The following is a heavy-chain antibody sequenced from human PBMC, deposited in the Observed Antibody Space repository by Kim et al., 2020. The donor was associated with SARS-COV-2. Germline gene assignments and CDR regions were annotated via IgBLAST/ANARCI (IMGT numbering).Heavy chain of an antibody. J-gene: IGHJ4*02. V-gene: IGHV3-23*01. D-gene: IGHD2-15*01. CDR3: TRDASGYSDHHFDF. CDR2: ISRDGGST. CDR1: GFTFSSYG. Sequence: GGSLRLSCAASGFTFSSYGMNWVRQAPGKGLEWVADISRDGGSTRYADSVKGRFTISRDSAKNTLYLQMNSLRAEDTAVYYCTRDASGYSDHHFDFWGQGTLVPVSS.